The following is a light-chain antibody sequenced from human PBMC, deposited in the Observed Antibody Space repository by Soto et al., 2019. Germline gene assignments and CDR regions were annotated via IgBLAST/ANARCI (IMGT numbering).Light chain of an antibody. J-gene: IGLJ3*02. Sequence: QSALTQPASVSGSPGQSMTISCTGTSSDIGAYDYVSWYQQHPGQAPKLILYEVTNRPSGVSNRFSGSKSGNTASLTISGLQAEDKADYYCTSYTSSFTWVFGGGTKLTVL. CDR2: EVT. V-gene: IGLV2-14*01. CDR1: SSDIGAYDY. CDR3: TSYTSSFTWV.